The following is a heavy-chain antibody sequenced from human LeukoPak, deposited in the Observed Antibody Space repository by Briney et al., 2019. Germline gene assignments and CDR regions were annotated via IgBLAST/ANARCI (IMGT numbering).Heavy chain of an antibody. V-gene: IGHV3-66*02. CDR3: ARDGRSSTNRAT. CDR2: MYSGGST. J-gene: IGHJ3*01. D-gene: IGHD2-2*01. CDR1: GFTVSSDF. Sequence: GGSLRLSCAASGFTVSSDFMSWVRQAPGKGLEWVSVMYSGGSTYYADSVEGRFTISRDNSKNTLYLQMDSLRAEGTGVYYCARDGRSSTNRATWGQGTMVTVSS.